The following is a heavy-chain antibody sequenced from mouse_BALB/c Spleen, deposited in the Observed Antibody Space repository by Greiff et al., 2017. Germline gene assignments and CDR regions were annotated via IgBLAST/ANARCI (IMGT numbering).Heavy chain of an antibody. CDR1: GYTFTSYV. J-gene: IGHJ2*01. D-gene: IGHD1-1*01. CDR2: INPYNDGT. CDR3: AIYGSSYFDY. Sequence: EVKLVESGPELVKPGASVKMSCKASGYTFTSYVMHWVKQKPGQGLEWIGYINPYNDGTKYNEKFKGKATLTSDKSSSTAYMELSSLTSEDSAVYYCAIYGSSYFDYWGQGTTLTVSS. V-gene: IGHV1-14*01.